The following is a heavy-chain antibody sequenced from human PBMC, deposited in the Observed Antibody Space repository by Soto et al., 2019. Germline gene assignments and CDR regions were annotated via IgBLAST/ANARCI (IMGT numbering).Heavy chain of an antibody. D-gene: IGHD6-19*01. Sequence: GGSLRLSCAASGFTFSSYGMHWVRQAPGKGLEWVAVIWYDGSNKYYADSVKGRFTISRDNSKNTLYLQMNSLRAEDTAVYYCARDPHLLPSGIAVAGTVFDYWGQGTLVTVSS. J-gene: IGHJ4*02. V-gene: IGHV3-33*01. CDR2: IWYDGSNK. CDR3: ARDPHLLPSGIAVAGTVFDY. CDR1: GFTFSSYG.